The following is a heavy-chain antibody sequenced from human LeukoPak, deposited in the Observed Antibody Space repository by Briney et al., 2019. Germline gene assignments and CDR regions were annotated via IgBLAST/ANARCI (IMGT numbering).Heavy chain of an antibody. CDR2: IKQDGSEK. Sequence: PGGSLRLSCAASGFTFSSYWMSWVRQAPGKGLERVANIKQDGSEKYYVDSAKGRFTISRDNAKNSLYLQINSLRVEDTAVYYCATKSGNYFNYWGQGTLVTVSS. CDR1: GFTFSSYW. CDR3: ATKSGNYFNY. J-gene: IGHJ4*02. D-gene: IGHD1-26*01. V-gene: IGHV3-7*03.